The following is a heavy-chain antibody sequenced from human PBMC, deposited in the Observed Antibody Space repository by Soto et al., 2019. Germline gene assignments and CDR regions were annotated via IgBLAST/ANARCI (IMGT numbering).Heavy chain of an antibody. CDR2: VHYSGNT. J-gene: IGHJ3*02. V-gene: IGHV4-59*01. CDR1: GGSISSYF. Sequence: SETLSLTCTVSGGSISSYFWTWIRQSPGKGLQWIGYVHYSGNTNYNPSLKSRVTMSVDTSKSQFSLRLTSVTAADTAVYYCARMNQLAPKRNAFDIWGQGTMVTVS. D-gene: IGHD1-1*01. CDR3: ARMNQLAPKRNAFDI.